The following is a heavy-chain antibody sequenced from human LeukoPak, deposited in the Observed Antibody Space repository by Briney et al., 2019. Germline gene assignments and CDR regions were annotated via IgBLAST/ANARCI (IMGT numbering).Heavy chain of an antibody. CDR3: ARGYYGGNPTLFDY. CDR1: GYTFTGYY. V-gene: IGHV1-2*02. CDR2: INPNSGGT. Sequence: ASVKVSCKASGYTFTGYYVHWVRQAPGQGLEWMGWINPNSGGTNYAQKFQGRVTMTRDTSISTAYMELSRLRSDDTAVYYCARGYYGGNPTLFDYWGQGTLVTVSS. J-gene: IGHJ4*02. D-gene: IGHD4-23*01.